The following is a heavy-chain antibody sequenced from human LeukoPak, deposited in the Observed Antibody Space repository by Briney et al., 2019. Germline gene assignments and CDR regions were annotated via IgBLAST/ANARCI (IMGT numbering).Heavy chain of an antibody. CDR1: GFTITNAW. CDR2: IKSKTDGGTT. J-gene: IGHJ6*02. CDR3: TTGPFDYYGSASYLANGMDV. D-gene: IGHD3-10*01. V-gene: IGHV3-15*01. Sequence: PGGSLRLSCAASGFTITNAWMSWVRQAPGKGLEWVGRIKSKTDGGTTDYSAPVKGRFTISRDDSKNTLYLQMNSLKTEDTAVYYCTTGPFDYYGSASYLANGMDVWGQGTTVTVSS.